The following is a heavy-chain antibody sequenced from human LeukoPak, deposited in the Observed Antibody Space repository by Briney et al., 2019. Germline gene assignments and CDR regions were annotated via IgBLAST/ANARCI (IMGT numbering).Heavy chain of an antibody. CDR1: GFTFSSYG. J-gene: IGHJ4*02. CDR2: IRYDGSNK. V-gene: IGHV3-30*02. Sequence: PGGSLRLSCAASGFTFSSYGMHWVRQAPGKGLEWVAFIRYDGSNKYYADSVKGRFTISRDNSKNTLYLQMNSLRAEDTAVYYCAKDVTTVVTCSYFDYWGQGTLVTVSS. D-gene: IGHD4-23*01. CDR3: AKDVTTVVTCSYFDY.